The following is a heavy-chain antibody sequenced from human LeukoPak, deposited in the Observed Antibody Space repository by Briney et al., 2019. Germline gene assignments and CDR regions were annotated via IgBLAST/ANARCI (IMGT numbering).Heavy chain of an antibody. J-gene: IGHJ6*03. CDR2: INAGNADT. CDR1: GYSFTSYA. V-gene: IGHV1-3*03. Sequence: ASVKVSCKASGYSFTSYAIHWVRQAPGRRPEWMGWINAGNADTRYSQDFQGRVTISRDTSASTAYLELSILTSGDMAVYVCARGICSATRASYYMDVWEKGPTVTVS. CDR3: ARGICSATRASYYMDV. D-gene: IGHD2-21*01.